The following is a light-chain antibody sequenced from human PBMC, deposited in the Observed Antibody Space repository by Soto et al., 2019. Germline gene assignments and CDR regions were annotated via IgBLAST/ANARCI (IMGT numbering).Light chain of an antibody. CDR1: SRDVGGYNF. V-gene: IGLV2-14*01. J-gene: IGLJ3*02. CDR2: EVR. Sequence: QSVLTQPASVSGSPGQSITISCSGTSRDVGGYNFVSWFQQHPGKAPTLLIYEVRNRPSGVSDRFSASKSGNTASLTISGLQAEDEADYYCSSSTGSNTWVFGGGTKLTVL. CDR3: SSSTGSNTWV.